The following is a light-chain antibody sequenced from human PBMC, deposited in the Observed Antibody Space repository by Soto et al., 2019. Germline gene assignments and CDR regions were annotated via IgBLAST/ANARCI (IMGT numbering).Light chain of an antibody. CDR1: QSVTTR. CDR3: QQYGGSPIT. CDR2: GAS. J-gene: IGKJ5*01. V-gene: IGKV3-20*01. Sequence: EIVLTQSPATLSVSPGERVTLSCRASQSVTTRLAWYQHKPSQAPRLLMSGASSRASGVPVRFSGSGSGTDFTLTISRLEPEDFALYYCQQYGGSPITFGLGTRLEI.